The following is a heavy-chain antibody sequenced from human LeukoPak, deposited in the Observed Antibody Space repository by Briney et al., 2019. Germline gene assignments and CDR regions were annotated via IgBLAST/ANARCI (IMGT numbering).Heavy chain of an antibody. D-gene: IGHD3-10*01. J-gene: IGHJ4*02. V-gene: IGHV3-9*01. Sequence: GRSLRLSCAASGFTLDDYATHWVRQAPGKGLEWVSGISWNSGSIAYADSVKGRFTISRDNAKNSLYLQMNSLRAEDTAVYYCARTFGADWGQGTLVTVSS. CDR3: ARTFGAD. CDR2: ISWNSGSI. CDR1: GFTLDDYA.